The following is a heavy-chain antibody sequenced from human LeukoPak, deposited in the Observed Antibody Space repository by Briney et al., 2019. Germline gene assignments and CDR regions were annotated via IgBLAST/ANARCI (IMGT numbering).Heavy chain of an antibody. CDR2: IWYDGSNK. CDR3: ARDRAASFDY. CDR1: GFTFSSYG. Sequence: GGSLRLSCAASGFTFSSYGMHWVRRAPGKGLEWVAVIWYDGSNKYYADSVKGRFTTSRDNSKNTLYLQMNSLRAEGTAVYYCARDRAASFDYWGQGTLVTVSS. D-gene: IGHD6-13*01. J-gene: IGHJ4*02. V-gene: IGHV3-33*01.